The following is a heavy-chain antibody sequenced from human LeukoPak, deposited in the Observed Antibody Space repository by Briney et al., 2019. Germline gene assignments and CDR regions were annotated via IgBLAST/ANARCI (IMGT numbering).Heavy chain of an antibody. J-gene: IGHJ3*02. CDR3: AKGGDDSSGYYQGDDAFDI. Sequence: QTGGSLRLSCAASGFTFDDYAMHWVRQAPGKGLEWVSLISWDGGSTYYADSVKGRFTISRDNSKNSLYLQMNSLRAEDTALYYCAKGGDDSSGYYQGDDAFDIWGQGTMVTVSS. V-gene: IGHV3-43D*03. D-gene: IGHD3-22*01. CDR2: ISWDGGST. CDR1: GFTFDDYA.